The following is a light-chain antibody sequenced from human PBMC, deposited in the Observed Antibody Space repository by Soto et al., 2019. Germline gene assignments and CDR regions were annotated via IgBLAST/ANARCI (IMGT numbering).Light chain of an antibody. CDR1: QSITGSY. Sequence: ENVLTQSPGAVSFSTGERATVSCRASQSITGSYLAWYQQAPGQAPRLLIYGASSRATGVPDRFSGSGSGTDFTLTISRLEPEDFAVYYCQQYYSIPLTFGGGTKVAIK. V-gene: IGKV3-20*01. CDR2: GAS. J-gene: IGKJ4*01. CDR3: QQYYSIPLT.